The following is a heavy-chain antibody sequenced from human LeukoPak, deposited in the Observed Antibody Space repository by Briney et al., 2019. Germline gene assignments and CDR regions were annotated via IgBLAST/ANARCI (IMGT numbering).Heavy chain of an antibody. CDR2: ISGSGGST. D-gene: IGHD3-3*01. J-gene: IGHJ4*02. CDR1: GFTFSSYA. CDR3: AKVVRITIFVVVTGNRYYFDY. Sequence: GGSLRLSCAASGFTFSSYAMSWVRQAPGKGLEWVSAISGSGGSTYYADSVKGRFTISRDNSKNTLYLQMNRLRAEDTAVYYCAKVVRITIFVVVTGNRYYFDYWGQGTLVTVSS. V-gene: IGHV3-23*01.